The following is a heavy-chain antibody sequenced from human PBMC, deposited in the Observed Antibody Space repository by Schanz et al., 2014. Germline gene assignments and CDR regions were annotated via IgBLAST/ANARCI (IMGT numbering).Heavy chain of an antibody. J-gene: IGHJ6*02. Sequence: VQLVESGGGVVQFGRSLRLSCAAYGFTLSSYAMHWVRQAPGKGLEWVSDISSGSSYANYADSVKGRFTISRDNAKNSLYLQMNSLRAEDTAVYYCARDFDDRRGYGSGYCLGDCMDVWGQGTTVTVSS. CDR2: ISSGSSYA. V-gene: IGHV3-21*05. D-gene: IGHD3-10*01. CDR1: GFTLSSYA. CDR3: ARDFDDRRGYGSGYCLGDCMDV.